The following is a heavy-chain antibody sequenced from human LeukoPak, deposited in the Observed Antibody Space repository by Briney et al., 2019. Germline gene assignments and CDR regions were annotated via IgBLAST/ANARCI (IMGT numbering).Heavy chain of an antibody. CDR3: AKDPSSGFADGDAFDI. CDR1: GFSFSYFA. Sequence: GGSLRLSCAASGFSFSYFAMSWVRQSPGKGLEWVAGINSGGGTTFYLDSVKGRSTISRDNPKTTLFLQMNNLRVDDTAVYFCAKDPSSGFADGDAFDIWGQGTRVTVSS. D-gene: IGHD3-10*01. J-gene: IGHJ3*02. CDR2: INSGGGTT. V-gene: IGHV3-23*01.